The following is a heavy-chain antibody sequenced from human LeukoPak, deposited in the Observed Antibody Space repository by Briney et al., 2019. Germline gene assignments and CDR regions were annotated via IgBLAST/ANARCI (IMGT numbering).Heavy chain of an antibody. CDR2: IYYSGST. Sequence: SSETLSLTCTVSGGSISSYYWSWIRQPPGKGLEWIGYIYYSGSTNYNPSLKSRVTISVDTSKNQFSLKLSSVTAADTAVYYCARDRFYGGAVAPIDYWGQGTLVTVSS. J-gene: IGHJ4*02. CDR3: ARDRFYGGAVAPIDY. CDR1: GGSISSYY. V-gene: IGHV4-59*12. D-gene: IGHD4/OR15-4a*01.